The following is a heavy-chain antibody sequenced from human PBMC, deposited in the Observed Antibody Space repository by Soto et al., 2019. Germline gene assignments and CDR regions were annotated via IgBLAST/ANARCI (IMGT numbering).Heavy chain of an antibody. CDR1: GYTFTTHN. J-gene: IGHJ4*01. V-gene: IGHV1-8*02. D-gene: IGHD2-8*01. CDR3: VRYGVAASY. Sequence: GASVKVSCKASGYTFTTHNINWVRQATGLGLEWMGWMNPNSGTTGYAQKFQDRITLTRDTSKTTAYMELSSLTSDDTAVYFCVRYGVAASYWGQGTQVTVSS. CDR2: MNPNSGTT.